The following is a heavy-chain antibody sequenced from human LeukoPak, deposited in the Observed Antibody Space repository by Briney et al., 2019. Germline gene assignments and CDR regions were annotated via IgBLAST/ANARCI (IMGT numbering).Heavy chain of an antibody. D-gene: IGHD3-10*01. V-gene: IGHV3-7*03. CDR1: GFTFSRYW. CDR3: ATTSDYGSYYFDY. J-gene: IGHJ4*02. CDR2: IKQDGDEK. Sequence: GGSLRLSCVVSGFTFSRYWMSWVRQAPGKGLEWVASIKQDGDEKYYVDSVKGRFTISRDNAKKSLYLQMNSLRAEDTAVYYCATTSDYGSYYFDYWGQGTLVTVSS.